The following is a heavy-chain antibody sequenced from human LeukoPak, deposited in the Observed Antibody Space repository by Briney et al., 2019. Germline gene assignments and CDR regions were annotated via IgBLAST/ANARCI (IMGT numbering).Heavy chain of an antibody. Sequence: GGSLRLSCAASRFTFNDAWMSWVRQAPGKGLEWVGRIKGKTDGETTDYAAPVKGRFTISRDDSRNTLYLQMNSLKTDDTAVYYCATEGMALYSYYYYMDAWGIGTTVTISS. CDR1: RFTFNDAW. CDR3: ATEGMALYSYYYYMDA. J-gene: IGHJ6*03. D-gene: IGHD5-24*01. V-gene: IGHV3-15*05. CDR2: IKGKTDGETT.